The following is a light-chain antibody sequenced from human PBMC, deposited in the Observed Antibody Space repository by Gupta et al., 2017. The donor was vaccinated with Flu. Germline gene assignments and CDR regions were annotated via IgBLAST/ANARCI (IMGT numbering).Light chain of an antibody. Sequence: EIVMTQSPATLSVSPGERATLSCRASQNVNSNLAWYQQKPGQAPRLLIYGASNRATSIPARFSGSGYGTDFTLTISSRQSEDFAVYYCQQNYSWAPHTFGEGTKVEIK. CDR2: GAS. CDR1: QNVNSN. V-gene: IGKV3-15*01. CDR3: QQNYSWAPHT. J-gene: IGKJ1*01.